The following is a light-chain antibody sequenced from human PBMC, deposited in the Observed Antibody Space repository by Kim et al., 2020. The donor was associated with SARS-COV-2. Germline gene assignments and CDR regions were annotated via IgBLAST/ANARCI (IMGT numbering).Light chain of an antibody. CDR2: SAS. J-gene: IGKJ3*01. V-gene: IGKV3-20*01. CDR3: QQYGSSPPRFT. CDR1: QSVSSTY. Sequence: EIVLTQSPGTLSLSPGERATLSCRASQSVSSTYLAWYQQKPGQAPRLLLYSASTRATGIPDRFSGSGSGTDFTLTISRLEPEDFAVYYCQQYGSSPPRFTFGPGTKVDIK.